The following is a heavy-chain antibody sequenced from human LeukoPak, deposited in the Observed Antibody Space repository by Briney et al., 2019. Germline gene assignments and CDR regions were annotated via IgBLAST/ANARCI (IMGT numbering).Heavy chain of an antibody. Sequence: SGRSLRLSCAASGFTFSSYAMHWVRQAPGKGLEWVAVISYDGSNKYYADSVKGRFTISRDNSKNTLYLQMNSLRAEDTAVYYCARGRGVVPAAISYNWFVPWGQGTLVTVSS. D-gene: IGHD2-2*01. V-gene: IGHV3-30*01. J-gene: IGHJ5*02. CDR1: GFTFSSYA. CDR2: ISYDGSNK. CDR3: ARGRGVVPAAISYNWFVP.